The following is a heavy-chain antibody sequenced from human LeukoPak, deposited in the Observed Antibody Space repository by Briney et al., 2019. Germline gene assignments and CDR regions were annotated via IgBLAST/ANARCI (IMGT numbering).Heavy chain of an antibody. D-gene: IGHD3-22*01. CDR3: ARGNYYDSSGYYYFDY. V-gene: IGHV4-31*03. Sequence: PSETLSLTCTVSGGSVSSGSYYWSWIRQHPGKGLEWIGYIYYSGSTYYNPSPKSRVTISVDTSKNQFSLKLSSVTAADTAVYYCARGNYYDSSGYYYFDYWGQGTLVTVSS. J-gene: IGHJ4*02. CDR2: IYYSGST. CDR1: GGSVSSGSYY.